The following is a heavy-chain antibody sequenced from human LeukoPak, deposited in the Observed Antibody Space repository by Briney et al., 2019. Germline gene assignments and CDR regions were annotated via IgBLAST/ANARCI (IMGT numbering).Heavy chain of an antibody. CDR3: AGTYGSGSYLNY. CDR2: ISSSSSYI. CDR1: GFTFSNYD. Sequence: PGGSLRLSCAASGFTFSNYDMNWVRQAQGKGLEWVSSISSSSSYIYYADSVKGRFAISRDNAKNSLYLQMYSLRAEDTAVYYCAGTYGSGSYLNYWGQGTLVTVSS. J-gene: IGHJ4*02. D-gene: IGHD3-10*01. V-gene: IGHV3-21*01.